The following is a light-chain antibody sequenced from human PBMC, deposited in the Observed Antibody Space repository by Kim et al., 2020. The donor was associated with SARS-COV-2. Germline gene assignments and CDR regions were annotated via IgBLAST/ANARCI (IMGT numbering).Light chain of an antibody. CDR1: QSILFSSSNYNY. CDR2: WAS. V-gene: IGKV4-1*01. CDR3: QQYYATPYT. Sequence: DIVMTQSPDSLAVSLGERATINCKSSQSILFSSSNYNYLAWYQQKPRQPPKLLIYWASTRESGVPDRFSGSGSGTDFTLTISSLQAEDVAIYFCQQYYATPYTFGQGTKLEL. J-gene: IGKJ2*01.